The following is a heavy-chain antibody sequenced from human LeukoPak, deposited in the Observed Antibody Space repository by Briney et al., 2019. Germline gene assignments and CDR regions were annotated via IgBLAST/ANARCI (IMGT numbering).Heavy chain of an antibody. J-gene: IGHJ4*02. CDR2: MNPNSGNT. CDR3: VRLYCSGGSCYSPYFDY. V-gene: IGHV1-8*01. CDR1: GYTFTSYD. D-gene: IGHD2-15*01. Sequence: ASVKVSCKASGYTFTSYDINWVRQATGQGLEWMGWMNPNSGNTGYAQKFQGRVTMTRNTSISTAYMELSSLRSEDTAVYYCVRLYCSGGSCYSPYFDYWGQGTLVTVSS.